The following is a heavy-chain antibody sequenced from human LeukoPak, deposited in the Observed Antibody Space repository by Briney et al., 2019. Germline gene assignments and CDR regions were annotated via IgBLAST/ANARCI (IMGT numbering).Heavy chain of an antibody. CDR2: INRDGSET. V-gene: IGHV3-7*05. D-gene: IGHD4-23*01. CDR1: GFTFSDYW. J-gene: IGHJ4*02. CDR3: ARDFGGNSIDY. Sequence: QAGGSLRLSCVASGFTFSDYWMGWVRQAPGKGLEWVANINRDGSETYYLDSVKGRFTISRDNGRNSVYLQMNSLRADDTAVYYCARDFGGNSIDYWGQGTLVPVSS.